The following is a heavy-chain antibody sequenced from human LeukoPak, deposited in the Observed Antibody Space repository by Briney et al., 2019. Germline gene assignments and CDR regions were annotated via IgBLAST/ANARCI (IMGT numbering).Heavy chain of an antibody. J-gene: IGHJ4*02. CDR2: IYYSGST. V-gene: IGHV4-39*07. D-gene: IGHD3-22*01. CDR1: GGSISSSSYY. Sequence: SETLSLTCTVSGGSISSSSYYWGWIRQPPGKGLEWIGSIYYSGSTYYNPSLKSRVTISVDTSKNQFSLKLSSVTAADTAVYYCARAVDSSGYYPPAFDYWSQGTLVTVSS. CDR3: ARAVDSSGYYPPAFDY.